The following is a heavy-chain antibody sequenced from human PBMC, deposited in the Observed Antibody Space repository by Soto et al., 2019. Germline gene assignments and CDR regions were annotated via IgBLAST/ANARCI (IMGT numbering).Heavy chain of an antibody. J-gene: IGHJ6*02. CDR3: ARQRVDIVATIIYYYGMDV. CDR2: IYPGDSDT. D-gene: IGHD5-12*01. Sequence: GESLKISCKGSGYIFTSYWIGWVRQMPGKCLEWMGIIYPGDSDTRYSPSFQGQVTISADKSIRTAYLQWSSLKASDTTMYYYARQRVDIVATIIYYYGMDVWGQGTTVTVSS. V-gene: IGHV5-51*01. CDR1: GYIFTSYW.